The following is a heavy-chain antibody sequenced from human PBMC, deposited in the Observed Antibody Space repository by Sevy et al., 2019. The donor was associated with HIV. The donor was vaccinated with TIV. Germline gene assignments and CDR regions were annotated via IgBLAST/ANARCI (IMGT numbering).Heavy chain of an antibody. D-gene: IGHD6-19*01. V-gene: IGHV4-59*01. CDR2: IYYSGST. CDR3: ARDLSGWYFDY. Sequence: SETLSLTCTVSGGSISSYYWSWIRQPPGKGLEWIGYIYYSGSTNYNPSLKSRVTISVDTSKYQFSLKLSSVTAADTALYYCARDLSGWYFDYWGQGTLVTVSS. CDR1: GGSISSYY. J-gene: IGHJ4*02.